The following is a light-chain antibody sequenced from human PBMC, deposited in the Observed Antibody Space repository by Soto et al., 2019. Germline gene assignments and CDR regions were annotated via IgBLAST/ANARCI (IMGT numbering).Light chain of an antibody. CDR1: SSDVGGYNY. Sequence: QSALTQPRSASGSPGQSITISCTGTSSDVGGYNYVSWYQQYPGKAPKLLIYEVSKRPSGVPDRFSGSKTGNTASLTVSGLQADDEADYYCTSYAGDNNYLFGTGTKVTVL. J-gene: IGLJ1*01. CDR2: EVS. CDR3: TSYAGDNNYL. V-gene: IGLV2-8*01.